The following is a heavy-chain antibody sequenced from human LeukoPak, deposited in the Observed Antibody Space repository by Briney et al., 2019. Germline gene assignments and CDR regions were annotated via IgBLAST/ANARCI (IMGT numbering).Heavy chain of an antibody. Sequence: GGSLRLSCAATGGIVSSNFINWVRQAPGKGLECVSVIYSGGLTYYADSVKGRFTISRDISKNTVYLQMNSLRSEDTAVFYCARSQGIADAFDVWGQGTMVTVSS. D-gene: IGHD6-13*01. CDR3: ARSQGIADAFDV. CDR1: GGIVSSNF. J-gene: IGHJ3*01. CDR2: IYSGGLT. V-gene: IGHV3-66*02.